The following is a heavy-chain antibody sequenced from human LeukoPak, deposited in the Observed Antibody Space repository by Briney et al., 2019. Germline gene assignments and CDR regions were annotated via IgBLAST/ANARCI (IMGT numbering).Heavy chain of an antibody. CDR3: ARLSGYDYAYFDY. D-gene: IGHD5-12*01. J-gene: IGHJ4*02. CDR2: MSSSCSTI. Sequence: GGSLRLSWAASGFTFSRYEMDWVRQAPGKGLEGVAYMSSSCSTIYYADSVKGRFTISRDNAKNSLYLQMNSLRAEDTAVYYCARLSGYDYAYFDYWGQGTLVTVSS. CDR1: GFTFSRYE. V-gene: IGHV3-48*03.